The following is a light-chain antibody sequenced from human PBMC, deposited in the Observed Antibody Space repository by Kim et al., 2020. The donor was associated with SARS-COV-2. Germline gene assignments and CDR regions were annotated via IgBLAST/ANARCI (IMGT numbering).Light chain of an antibody. CDR1: QTIKNR. Sequence: SPGERATLSRRASQTIKNRLVWYQHKPGQAPRLLIYDATTRATGIPARFIGRGSETDFTLTISNLQSEDFAVYYWQQSNNWPPLTFGQGTKVDIK. CDR2: DAT. J-gene: IGKJ1*01. CDR3: QQSNNWPPLT. V-gene: IGKV3-15*01.